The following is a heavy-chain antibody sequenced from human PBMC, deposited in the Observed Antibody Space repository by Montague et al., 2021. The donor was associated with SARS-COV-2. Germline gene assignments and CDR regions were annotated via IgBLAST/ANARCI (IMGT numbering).Heavy chain of an antibody. Sequence: SLRLSCAGSGFTFEDYGMHWVREAPGKGLECVSLISRDGGRTYYTDSVRGRFTISRDNSKSSLYLQMNSLRTEDTALYYCAKDLMRRAAPVDYFDNWGHGTLVNVTS. D-gene: IGHD2-2*01. CDR3: AKDLMRRAAPVDYFDN. CDR2: ISRDGGRT. CDR1: GFTFEDYG. V-gene: IGHV3-43*02. J-gene: IGHJ4*01.